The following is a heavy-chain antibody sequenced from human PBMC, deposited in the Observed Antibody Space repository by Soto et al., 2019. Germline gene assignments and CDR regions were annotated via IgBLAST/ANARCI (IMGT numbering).Heavy chain of an antibody. V-gene: IGHV1-46*01. CDR1: GYTFTSYY. D-gene: IGHD1-1*01. J-gene: IGHJ4*02. CDR3: AGGTTGTTSSIDY. Sequence: ASVKVSCKASGYTFTSYYLHWVRQAPGQGLEWMGILNPSGGSTSYAQKFQGRVTMTRDTSTSTVYMELSSLRSEDTAVYYCAGGTTGTTSSIDYWGQGTLVTVSS. CDR2: LNPSGGST.